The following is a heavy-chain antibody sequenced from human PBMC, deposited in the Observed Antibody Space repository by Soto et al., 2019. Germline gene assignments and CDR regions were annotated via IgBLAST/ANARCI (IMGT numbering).Heavy chain of an antibody. CDR1: GGSISSGGYY. Sequence: SETLSLSCTVSGGSISSGGYYWSWIRQHPGKGLEWIGYIYYSGSTYYNPSLKSRVTISVDTSKNQFSLKLSSVTAADTAVYYCARDGVVPARRFDPWGQGTLVTVSS. D-gene: IGHD2-2*01. CDR2: IYYSGST. J-gene: IGHJ5*02. V-gene: IGHV4-31*03. CDR3: ARDGVVPARRFDP.